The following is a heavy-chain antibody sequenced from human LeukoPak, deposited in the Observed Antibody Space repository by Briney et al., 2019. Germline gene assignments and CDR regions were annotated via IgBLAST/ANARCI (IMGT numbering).Heavy chain of an antibody. CDR3: AKDLGAGGGSVFDY. Sequence: GGSLRLSCAASGFTFSNSAMSWVRQAPGKGLEWVSAISGSGGNTYYADSVKGRFTISKDNSRDTLYLQMNSLRAEDTAIYYCAKDLGAGGGSVFDYWGQGALATVSS. V-gene: IGHV3-23*01. J-gene: IGHJ4*02. D-gene: IGHD3-10*01. CDR1: GFTFSNSA. CDR2: ISGSGGNT.